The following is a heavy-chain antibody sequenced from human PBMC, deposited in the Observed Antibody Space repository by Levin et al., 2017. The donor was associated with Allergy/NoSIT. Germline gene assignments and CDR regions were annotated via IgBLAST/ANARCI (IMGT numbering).Heavy chain of an antibody. CDR2: ISGSGGST. D-gene: IGHD3-3*01. CDR1: GFTFSSYA. Sequence: GESLKISCAASGFTFSSYAMSWVRQAPGKGLEWVSAISGSGGSTYYADSVKGRFTISRDNSKNTLYLQMNSLRAEDTAVYYCAKADGDFWSGYADYWGQGTLVTVSS. CDR3: AKADGDFWSGYADY. J-gene: IGHJ4*02. V-gene: IGHV3-23*01.